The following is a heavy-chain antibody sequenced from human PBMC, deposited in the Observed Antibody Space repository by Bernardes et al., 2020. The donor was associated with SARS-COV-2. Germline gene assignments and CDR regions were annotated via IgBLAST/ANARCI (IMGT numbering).Heavy chain of an antibody. J-gene: IGHJ6*02. CDR1: GGSISGYY. V-gene: IGHV4-59*12. D-gene: IGHD5-12*01. Sequence: TLSLTCTVSGGSISGYYCSWFRQPPGKGLGWIGYIFYSGSTNYKPSLKSRVTIALDTSKNQFSLRLGAVTAAATAVYYCARDDRGQYCYYGIDVWGQGTTVTVYS. CDR3: ARDDRGQYCYYGIDV. CDR2: IFYSGST.